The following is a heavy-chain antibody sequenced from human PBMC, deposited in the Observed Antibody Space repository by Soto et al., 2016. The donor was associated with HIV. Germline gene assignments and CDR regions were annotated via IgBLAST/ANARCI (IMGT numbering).Heavy chain of an antibody. Sequence: QVQLVQSGAEVKKPGSSVKVSCKASGGTFITHAISWVRQAPGQGLEWMGGIIPIFGTANYAQKFQGRVTITADESTSTAYMELSSLRSEDTAVYYCARDNRVAAPGWFDPWGQGTLVTVSS. J-gene: IGHJ5*02. D-gene: IGHD2-15*01. V-gene: IGHV1-69*12. CDR2: IIPIFGTA. CDR3: ARDNRVAAPGWFDP. CDR1: GGTFITHA.